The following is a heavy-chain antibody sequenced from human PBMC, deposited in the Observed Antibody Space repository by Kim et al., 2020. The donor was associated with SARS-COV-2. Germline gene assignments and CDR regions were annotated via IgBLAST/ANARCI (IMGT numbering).Heavy chain of an antibody. CDR2: ISYDGSNK. Sequence: GGSLRLSCAASGFTFSSYAMHWVRQAPGKGPEWVAVISYDGSNKYYADSVKGRFTISRDNSKNTLYLQMNSLRAEDTAVYYCARGKRGSSWYYQKNGDAFDIWGQGTMVTVSS. V-gene: IGHV3-30*04. CDR1: GFTFSSYA. J-gene: IGHJ3*02. D-gene: IGHD6-13*01. CDR3: ARGKRGSSWYYQKNGDAFDI.